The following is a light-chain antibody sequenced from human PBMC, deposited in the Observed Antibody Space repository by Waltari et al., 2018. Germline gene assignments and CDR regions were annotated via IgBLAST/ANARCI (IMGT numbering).Light chain of an antibody. V-gene: IGLV1-40*01. CDR3: QSYDNSLNSV. CDR1: SSNIGAGYD. Sequence: QSGLTQPPSVSGAPGQRVTISCTGSSSNIGAGYDVHWYQRLPGTAPKVLIYGNTNRPSWVPDRFSGSKSGTSASLAITGLQAEDEADYYCQSYDNSLNSVFGGGTKLTVL. CDR2: GNT. J-gene: IGLJ2*01.